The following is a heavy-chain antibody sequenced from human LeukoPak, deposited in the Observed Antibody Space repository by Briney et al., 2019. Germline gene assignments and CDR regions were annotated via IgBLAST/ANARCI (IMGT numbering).Heavy chain of an antibody. J-gene: IGHJ4*02. CDR1: GFTFSSYA. Sequence: GGSLRLSCAASGFTFSSYAMSWVRQAPGKGLEWISAITGSGSSTYYAGSVKGRFTTSRDNSKRTLYLQMNSLRVEDTAVYYCAPLAANIFDYWGQGTLVTASS. D-gene: IGHD6-25*01. CDR3: APLAANIFDY. CDR2: ITGSGSST. V-gene: IGHV3-23*01.